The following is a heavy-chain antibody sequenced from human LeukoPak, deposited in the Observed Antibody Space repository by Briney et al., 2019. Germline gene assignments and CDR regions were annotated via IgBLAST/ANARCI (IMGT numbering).Heavy chain of an antibody. CDR3: ARGLFRGAFDI. J-gene: IGHJ3*02. CDR1: GFTFSSYW. Sequence: GGSLRLSCAASGFTFSSYWMSWVRQAPGKGLEWVSVIYSGGSTYYVDSVKGRFTISRDNSKNTLYLQMNSLRAEDTAVYYCARGLFRGAFDIWGQGTMVTVSS. CDR2: IYSGGST. D-gene: IGHD3-10*01. V-gene: IGHV3-66*01.